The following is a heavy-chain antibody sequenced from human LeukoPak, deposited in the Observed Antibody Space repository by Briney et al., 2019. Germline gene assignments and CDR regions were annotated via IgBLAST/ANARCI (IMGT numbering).Heavy chain of an antibody. CDR2: IWYGGSNK. CDR1: GFTFSSYG. V-gene: IGHV3-33*01. Sequence: PGGSLRLSCTASGFTFSSYGMHWVRQAPGKGLEWVGVIWYGGSNKYYADSVKGRFTIYRDNSKNSLYLQMNSLRAEDTAAYYCARDCVVVPAYYYYYYMDVLGKGTTVTVSS. CDR3: ARDCVVVPAYYYYYYMDV. D-gene: IGHD2-2*01. J-gene: IGHJ6*03.